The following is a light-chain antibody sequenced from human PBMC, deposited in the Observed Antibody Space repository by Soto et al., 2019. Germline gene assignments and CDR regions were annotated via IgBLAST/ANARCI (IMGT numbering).Light chain of an antibody. V-gene: IGKV2-30*02. CDR2: KIS. CDR1: QSLVHSDGNTN. J-gene: IGKJ2*01. Sequence: DVVMTQSPLSLPVTFGQPASISCRSSQSLVHSDGNTNLNWFHQRPGQSPRRLIYKISNRDSGVPDRFSGSGSGTDFTLKISRVEAEDVVGVYLCMQATYRPYTFGQGTKLDIK. CDR3: MQATYRPYT.